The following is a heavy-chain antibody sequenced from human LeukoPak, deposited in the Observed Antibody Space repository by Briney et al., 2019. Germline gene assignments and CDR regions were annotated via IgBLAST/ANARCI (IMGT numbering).Heavy chain of an antibody. CDR3: ASDGRGDLTWIQLWSPFDY. D-gene: IGHD5-18*01. CDR2: IYSGGST. CDR1: GFTVSSNY. Sequence: PGGSLRLSCAASGFTVSSNYMSWVRQAPGKGLEWVSVIYSGGSTYYADSVKGRFTISRDSSKNTLYLQMNSLRAEDTAVYYCASDGRGDLTWIQLWSPFDYWGQGTLVTVSS. J-gene: IGHJ4*02. V-gene: IGHV3-66*02.